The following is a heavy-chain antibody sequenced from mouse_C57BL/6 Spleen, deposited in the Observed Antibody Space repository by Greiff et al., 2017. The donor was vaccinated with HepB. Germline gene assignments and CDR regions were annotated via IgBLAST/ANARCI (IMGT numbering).Heavy chain of an antibody. CDR2: INPYNGGT. D-gene: IGHD2-4*01. J-gene: IGHJ2*01. CDR3: ARSRGDYGIDY. Sequence: EVKLQQSGPVLVKPGASVKMSCKASGYTFTDYYMNWVKQSHGKSLEWIGVINPYNGGTSYNQKFKGKATLTVDKSSSTAYMELNSLTSEDSAVYYCARSRGDYGIDYWGQGTTLTVSS. CDR1: GYTFTDYY. V-gene: IGHV1-19*01.